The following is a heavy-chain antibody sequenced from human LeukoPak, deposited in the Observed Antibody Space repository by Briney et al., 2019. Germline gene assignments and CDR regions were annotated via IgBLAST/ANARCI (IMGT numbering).Heavy chain of an antibody. V-gene: IGHV3-7*01. J-gene: IGHJ4*02. CDR3: AKGGATRGRFEN. D-gene: IGHD1-26*01. CDR2: MKEDGSEI. Sequence: GGSLRLSCAASGFPFDVQTMSWVRQAPGQGLDWVASMKEDGSEIYYVDSVKGRFTISRDNPKNSLYLQMNSLRGEDTAVYYCAKGGATRGRFENWGPGTLVIVSS. CDR1: GFPFDVQT.